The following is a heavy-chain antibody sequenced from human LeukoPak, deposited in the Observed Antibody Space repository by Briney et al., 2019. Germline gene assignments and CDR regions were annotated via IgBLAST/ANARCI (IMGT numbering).Heavy chain of an antibody. CDR3: ASRGATYYYDSSGYFAFDI. CDR2: IYSGGST. J-gene: IGHJ3*02. V-gene: IGHV3-NL1*01. Sequence: GGSLRLSCAASGFTFSNYDMHWVRQAPGKGLELVAVIYSGGSTYYADSVKGRLTISRDNSKNTLYLQMNSLRAEDTAVYYCASRGATYYYDSSGYFAFDIWGQGTMVTVSS. CDR1: GFTFSNYD. D-gene: IGHD3-22*01.